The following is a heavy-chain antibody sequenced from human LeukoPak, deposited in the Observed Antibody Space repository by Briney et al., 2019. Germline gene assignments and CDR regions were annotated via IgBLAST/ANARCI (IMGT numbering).Heavy chain of an antibody. CDR3: ARVIRGGVIPYLSPGGGHGAFDI. Sequence: SETLSLTCAVYGGSFSGYYWSWIRQPPGKGLEWIGEINHSGSTNYNPSLKGRVTISVDTSKNQFSLKLSSVTAADTAVYYCARVIRGGVIPYLSPGGGHGAFDIWGQGTMVTVSS. V-gene: IGHV4-34*01. CDR1: GGSFSGYY. CDR2: INHSGST. J-gene: IGHJ3*02. D-gene: IGHD3-16*02.